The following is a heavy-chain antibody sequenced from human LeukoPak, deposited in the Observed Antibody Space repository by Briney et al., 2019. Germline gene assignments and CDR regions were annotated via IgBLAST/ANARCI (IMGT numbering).Heavy chain of an antibody. V-gene: IGHV3-53*01. CDR3: ARETGLLSGSSRSGAFDI. J-gene: IGHJ3*02. CDR2: IYRGGST. CDR1: GLPVSGNY. D-gene: IGHD1-26*01. Sequence: PGGSLRPPCPASGLPVSGNYMGWVPRAPGKGWGGVSVIYRGGSTYYADSVKGRFTISRDNSKNTLYLQMNSLRAEDTAVYYCARETGLLSGSSRSGAFDIWGQGTMVTVSS.